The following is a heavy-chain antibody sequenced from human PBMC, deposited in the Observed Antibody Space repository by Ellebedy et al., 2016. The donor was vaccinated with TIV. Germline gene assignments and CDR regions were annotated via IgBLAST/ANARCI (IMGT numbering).Heavy chain of an antibody. CDR1: GFTFSSYA. V-gene: IGHV3-23*01. Sequence: GESLKISXAASGFTFSSYAMNWVRQAPGKGLEWVSLTSGSGGSIHYADSVKGRFTISRDNSKNTLYLQMNSLRAEDTALYYCGKDISPGGLDSWGQGTLVTVSS. D-gene: IGHD1-14*01. J-gene: IGHJ4*02. CDR3: GKDISPGGLDS. CDR2: TSGSGGSI.